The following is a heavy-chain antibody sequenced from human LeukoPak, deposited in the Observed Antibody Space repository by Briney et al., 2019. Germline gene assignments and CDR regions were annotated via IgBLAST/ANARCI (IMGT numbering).Heavy chain of an antibody. CDR2: ISSNGGST. CDR1: GFTFSSYA. J-gene: IGHJ6*02. D-gene: IGHD6-13*01. Sequence: GGSLRLSCAASGFTFSSYAVHWVRQAPGKGLEYVSAISSNGGSTHYANSVKGRFTISRDNSKNTLYLQMGSLRAEDMAVYYCARCSIFGKAAGLSCYQYGMDVWGQGTTVTVS. CDR3: ARCSIFGKAAGLSCYQYGMDV. V-gene: IGHV3-64*01.